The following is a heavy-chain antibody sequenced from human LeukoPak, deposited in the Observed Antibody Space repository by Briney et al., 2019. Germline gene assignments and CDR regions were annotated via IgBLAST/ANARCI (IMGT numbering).Heavy chain of an antibody. CDR3: ARGLRFLEWFYGMDV. Sequence: ASVKVSCKASGYTFTGYYMHWVRQAPGQGLEWMGWLNPNSGGTNYAQKFQGRVTMTRDTSISTAYMELSRLRSDDTAVYYCARGLRFLEWFYGMDVWGQGPTVTVSS. CDR1: GYTFTGYY. D-gene: IGHD3-3*01. CDR2: LNPNSGGT. J-gene: IGHJ6*02. V-gene: IGHV1-2*02.